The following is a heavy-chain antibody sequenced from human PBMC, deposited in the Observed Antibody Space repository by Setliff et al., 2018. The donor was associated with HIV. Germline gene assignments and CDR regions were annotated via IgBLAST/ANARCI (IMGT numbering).Heavy chain of an antibody. D-gene: IGHD4-4*01. CDR2: IIPIFGTT. J-gene: IGHJ3*02. CDR1: GGTFSSYT. V-gene: IGHV1-69*13. CDR3: AMSMTTYPVSRAFDI. Sequence: SVKVSCKASGGTFSSYTISWVRQAPGQGLEWMGGIIPIFGTTNYAQKFQGRVTITADESTSTAYMELSSLRSEDTAVYYCAMSMTTYPVSRAFDIWGQGTMVTDSS.